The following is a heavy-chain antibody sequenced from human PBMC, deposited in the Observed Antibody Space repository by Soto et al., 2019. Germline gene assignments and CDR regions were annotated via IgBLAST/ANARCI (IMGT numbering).Heavy chain of an antibody. V-gene: IGHV3-73*02. Sequence: EVQLVESGGGLVQPGGSLKLSCATSRFTFSGSAMHWVRQAPGKGLEWLGHIRSKANNYATAYVASVKGTFTISRDDSKNTADLQMNSLKTEDTAVYYSTSPRPDAIAFNIWGQGTVVTVSS. J-gene: IGHJ3*02. CDR2: IRSKANNYAT. CDR3: TSPRPDAIAFNI. CDR1: RFTFSGSA.